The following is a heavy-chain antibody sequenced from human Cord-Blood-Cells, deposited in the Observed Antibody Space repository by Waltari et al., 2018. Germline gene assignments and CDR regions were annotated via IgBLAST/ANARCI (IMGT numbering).Heavy chain of an antibody. V-gene: IGHV1-24*01. CDR1: GYTLTELS. CDR3: ATGDHYYDSSGYYYFDY. Sequence: QVQLVQSGAEVKKPGASVKVSCKVSGYTLTELSMHWVRQAPGKGLEWMGGFDPEDGETIYAQKFQGRGTMTEDTSTDTAYMELSSLRSEDTAVYYCATGDHYYDSSGYYYFDYWGQGTLVTVSS. J-gene: IGHJ4*02. D-gene: IGHD3-22*01. CDR2: FDPEDGET.